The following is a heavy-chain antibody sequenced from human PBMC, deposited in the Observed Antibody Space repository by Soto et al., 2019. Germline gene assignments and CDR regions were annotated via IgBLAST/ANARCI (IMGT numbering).Heavy chain of an antibody. V-gene: IGHV3-7*05. J-gene: IGHJ4*02. CDR2: MNQYGTEE. CDR3: AREPNSGYHWGGDF. Sequence: EAQLVESGGGLVQPGGSLRLSCAASGFIFNSYWMSWVCQAPGKGLEWVANMNQYGTEEYYVDSVKGRFTISRDNAKNSLDLQMNSLRAEDTAVYNCAREPNSGYHWGGDFWGQGTLGSVSS. D-gene: IGHD5-12*01. CDR1: GFIFNSYW.